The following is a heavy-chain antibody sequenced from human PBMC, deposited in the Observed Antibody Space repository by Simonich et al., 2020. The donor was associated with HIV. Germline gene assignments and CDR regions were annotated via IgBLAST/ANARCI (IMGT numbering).Heavy chain of an antibody. CDR1: GFSFSTREGG. V-gene: IGHV2-5*02. CDR3: AHYNWGAYGLPLV. CDR2: IYWDDDK. D-gene: IGHD1-20*01. Sequence: QITLKESGPTLVKPTQTLTLTCTSSGFSFSTREGGVGWLRPPPGKALEWLTLIYWDDDKRYIPTLKSRLTITKDTSKNQVVLTMTNMDPVDTDTYYCAHYNWGAYGLPLVWGKGTTVTVSS. J-gene: IGHJ6*04.